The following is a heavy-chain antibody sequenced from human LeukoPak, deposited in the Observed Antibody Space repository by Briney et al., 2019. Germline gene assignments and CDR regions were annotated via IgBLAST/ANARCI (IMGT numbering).Heavy chain of an antibody. CDR2: IKSDDDTT. CDR3: AGGLFSPSGDH. CDR1: GVPLSSHW. J-gene: IGHJ4*02. D-gene: IGHD3-10*01. Sequence: GGSLRLSCAASGVPLSSHWWHWVRQAPGKGLVWVSLIKSDDDTTAYADSVKGRFTISRDSAKNTLYLQMNSLRVEDTAVYYCAGGLFSPSGDHWGQGILVTVSS. V-gene: IGHV3-74*01.